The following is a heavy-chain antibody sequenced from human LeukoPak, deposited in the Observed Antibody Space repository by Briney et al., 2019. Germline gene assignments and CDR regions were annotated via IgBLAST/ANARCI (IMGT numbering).Heavy chain of an antibody. CDR1: GFSVSTHF. V-gene: IGHV3-53*01. D-gene: IGHD1-14*01. Sequence: GGSLRLSCAVSGFSVSTHFMTWVRQAPGKGLEWVSVIYGGTVTYYPDSVKGRSTISRDISKNTLFLQMNRLRAEDTAMYFCARWMVNQPSVMDYWGQGIMVTVSS. CDR3: ARWMVNQPSVMDY. J-gene: IGHJ4*02. CDR2: IYGGTVT.